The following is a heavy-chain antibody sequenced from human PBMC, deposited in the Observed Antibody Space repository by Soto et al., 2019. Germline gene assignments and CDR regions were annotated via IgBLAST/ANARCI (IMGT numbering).Heavy chain of an antibody. J-gene: IGHJ5*02. D-gene: IGHD6-6*01. CDR2: ISRSNSYI. Sequence: GGSLRLSCAGSGFTFSNYTMNWVRQAPGKGLEWVSSISRSNSYIKYADSVKGRFTVSRDNAKNSLYLQMNSLRAEDTAVYFCARDIRPYSSSYNWFDLWGQGTLVTVSS. V-gene: IGHV3-21*01. CDR1: GFTFSNYT. CDR3: ARDIRPYSSSYNWFDL.